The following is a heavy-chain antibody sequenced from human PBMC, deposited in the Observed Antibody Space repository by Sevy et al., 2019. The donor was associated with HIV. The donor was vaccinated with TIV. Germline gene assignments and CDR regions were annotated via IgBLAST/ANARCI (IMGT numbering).Heavy chain of an antibody. D-gene: IGHD3-22*01. V-gene: IGHV4-59*01. Sequence: SETLSLTCTVSGGSISSYYWSWIRQPPGKGLEWIGYIYYSGSTNYNPSLKSRVTISVDTSKNQFALKLSSVTAADTAVYYCARDPYYYDSSGYRINYYGMDVWGQGTTVTVSS. CDR2: IYYSGST. CDR1: GGSISSYY. J-gene: IGHJ6*02. CDR3: ARDPYYYDSSGYRINYYGMDV.